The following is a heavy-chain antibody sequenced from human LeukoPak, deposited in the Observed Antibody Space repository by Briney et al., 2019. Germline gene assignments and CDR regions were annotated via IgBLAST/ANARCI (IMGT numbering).Heavy chain of an antibody. CDR2: IYPRDGST. V-gene: IGHV1-46*01. Sequence: ASVKVSSTASGYTFTSNYIHWVRQAPGQGLEWMGMIYPRDGSTSYAQKFQGRVTVTRDTSTSTVHMELSGLRSEDTAVYYCARDQEGFDYWGQGTLVTVSS. CDR3: ARDQEGFDY. CDR1: GYTFTSNY. J-gene: IGHJ4*02.